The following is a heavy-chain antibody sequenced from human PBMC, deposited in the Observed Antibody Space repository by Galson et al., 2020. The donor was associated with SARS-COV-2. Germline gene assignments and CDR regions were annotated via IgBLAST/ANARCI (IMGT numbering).Heavy chain of an antibody. CDR1: GYSFTSYW. CDR2: IYPVDSDT. J-gene: IGHJ6*02. V-gene: IGHV5-51*01. Sequence: KIGESLKISCKGSGYSFTSYWNCWVRQMPGKGLEWMGNIYPVDSDTIYSPPFQGQVTISADKSISTAYLQWSSLKASDTAMYYCARQGDILTGYPEDYYGMDVWGQGTTVTVSS. D-gene: IGHD3-9*01. CDR3: ARQGDILTGYPEDYYGMDV.